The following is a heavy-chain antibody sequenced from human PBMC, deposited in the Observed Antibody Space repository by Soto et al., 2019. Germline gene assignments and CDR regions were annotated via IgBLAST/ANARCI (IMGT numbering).Heavy chain of an antibody. D-gene: IGHD4-17*01. V-gene: IGHV4-59*01. CDR2: IYYSGST. CDR1: GGSISSYY. CDR3: ARRYGYAFDI. J-gene: IGHJ3*02. Sequence: SETLSLTCSVSGGSISSYYWSWIRQPPGKGLEWIGYIYYSGSTNYNPSLKSRVTISVDTSKNQFSLKLSSATAADTAVYYCARRYGYAFDIWGQGTMVTVSS.